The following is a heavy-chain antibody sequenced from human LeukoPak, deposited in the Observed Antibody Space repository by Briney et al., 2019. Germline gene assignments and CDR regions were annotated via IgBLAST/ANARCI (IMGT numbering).Heavy chain of an antibody. Sequence: GGSLRLSCAASGFTFRSYAMSWVRQAPGKGLEWVSAISGNGGSTYNADSVKGRFTISRDNSKNTLYLQMNSLRAEDTAVYYCARLPGYCSSNSCYKMTIPFDYWGQGALVTVSS. CDR3: ARLPGYCSSNSCYKMTIPFDY. V-gene: IGHV3-23*01. D-gene: IGHD2-2*02. J-gene: IGHJ4*02. CDR2: ISGNGGST. CDR1: GFTFRSYA.